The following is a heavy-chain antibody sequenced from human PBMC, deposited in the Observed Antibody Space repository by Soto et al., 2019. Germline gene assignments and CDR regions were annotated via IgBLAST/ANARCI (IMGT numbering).Heavy chain of an antibody. CDR3: ARLQGYCIRTSCSGYYAMDV. CDR2: IYYSGST. J-gene: IGHJ6*02. D-gene: IGHD2-2*01. V-gene: IGHV4-39*01. Sequence: PSETLSLTCTVSSASISSTNYTWGWIRQPPGKGLEWIGSIYYSGSTYYNPSLKSRITVSVDTSKNQFSLNLSSVTAADTAVYYCARLQGYCIRTSCSGYYAMDVWGQGTTVTVSS. CDR1: SASISSTNYT.